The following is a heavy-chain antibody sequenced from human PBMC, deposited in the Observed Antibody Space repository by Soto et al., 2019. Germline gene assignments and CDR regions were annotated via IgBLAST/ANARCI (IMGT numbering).Heavy chain of an antibody. CDR1: GFTFSDYY. CDR2: ISSSSSYT. Sequence: GGSLRLSCAASGFTFSDYYMSWIRQAPGKGLEWVSYISSSSSYTNYADSVKGRFTISRDNAKNSLYLQMNSLRAEDTAVYYCASAVGDYGGAFDYWGQGTLVTVSS. CDR3: ASAVGDYGGAFDY. D-gene: IGHD4-17*01. J-gene: IGHJ4*02. V-gene: IGHV3-11*06.